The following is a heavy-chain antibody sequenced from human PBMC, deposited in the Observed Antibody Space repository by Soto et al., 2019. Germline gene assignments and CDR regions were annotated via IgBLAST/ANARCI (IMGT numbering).Heavy chain of an antibody. Sequence: SETLSLTCTVSGGAISGYYWTWIRQSAGKGLEWIGRIYSSGGTKYNPSLKSRVTMSLDTSKNQFSLRLSSVTAADTAVYYCARGQRFSDSFDPWGQGTLVTAPQ. CDR2: IYSSGGT. J-gene: IGHJ5*02. CDR3: ARGQRFSDSFDP. V-gene: IGHV4-4*07. CDR1: GGAISGYY. D-gene: IGHD3-3*01.